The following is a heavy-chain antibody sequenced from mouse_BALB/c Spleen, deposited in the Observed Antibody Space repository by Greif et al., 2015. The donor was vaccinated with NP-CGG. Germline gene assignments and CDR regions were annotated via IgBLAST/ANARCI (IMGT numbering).Heavy chain of an antibody. CDR1: GYTFTSYN. J-gene: IGHJ4*01. CDR3: ARGITTRLYAMDY. Sequence: LQQSGAELVKPGASVKMSCKASGYTFTSYNMHWVKQTPGQGLEWIGAIYPGNGDTSYNQKFKGKATLTADKSSSTAYMQLSSLTSEDSAVYYCARGITTRLYAMDYWGQGTSVTVSS. CDR2: IYPGNGDT. V-gene: IGHV1-12*01. D-gene: IGHD2-4*01.